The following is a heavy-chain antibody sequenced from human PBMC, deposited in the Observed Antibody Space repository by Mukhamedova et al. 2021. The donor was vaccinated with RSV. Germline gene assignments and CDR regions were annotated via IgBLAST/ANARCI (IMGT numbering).Heavy chain of an antibody. J-gene: IGHJ3*01. V-gene: IGHV3-23*01. Sequence: AMNWVRQAPGKGLEWVSSISGSGGSTYYADSVKGRFTISRDNSKNTLFLQMNSLRAEDTAVYYCAKDSRNDPEVPFDLGGQGTMV. D-gene: IGHD1-14*01. CDR1: A. CDR3: AKDSRNDPEVPFDL. CDR2: ISGSGGST.